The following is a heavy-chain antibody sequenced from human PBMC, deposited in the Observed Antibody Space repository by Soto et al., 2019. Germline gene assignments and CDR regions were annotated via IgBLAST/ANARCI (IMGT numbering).Heavy chain of an antibody. CDR2: TYYRSKWYN. J-gene: IGHJ1*01. CDR3: ARSIRDCSGGSCYQSFQH. CDR1: GDSVSSNSAA. V-gene: IGHV6-1*01. D-gene: IGHD2-15*01. Sequence: SQTLSLTCAISGDSVSSNSAAWNWIRQSPSRGLEWLGRTYYRSKWYNDYAVSVKSRITINPDTSKNQFSLQLNSVTPEDTAVYYCARSIRDCSGGSCYQSFQHWGQGTLVTVSS.